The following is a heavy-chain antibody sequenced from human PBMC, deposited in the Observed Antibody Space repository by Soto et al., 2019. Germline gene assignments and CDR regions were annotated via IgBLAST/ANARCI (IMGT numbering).Heavy chain of an antibody. Sequence: QLQLQESGPGLVKPSETLSLTCTVSGGSISSSSYYWGWIRQPPGKGLEWIGSIYYSGSTYYNPSLKSRVTISVDTSKNQFSLKLSSVTAADTAVYYCARSSPHSGYCAPCDYWGQGTLVTVSS. V-gene: IGHV4-39*01. D-gene: IGHD3-22*01. CDR3: ARSSPHSGYCAPCDY. CDR1: GGSISSSSYY. CDR2: IYYSGST. J-gene: IGHJ4*02.